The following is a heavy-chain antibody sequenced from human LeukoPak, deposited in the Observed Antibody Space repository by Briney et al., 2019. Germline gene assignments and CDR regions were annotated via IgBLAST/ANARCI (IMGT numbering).Heavy chain of an antibody. V-gene: IGHV4-34*01. CDR3: ARDYGGNSGAYYYYYMDV. D-gene: IGHD4-23*01. Sequence: SETLSLTCAVYGGSFSGYYWSWIRQPPGKGLEWIGEINHSGSTYYNPSLKSRVTISVDTSKNQFSLKLSSVTAADTAVYYCARDYGGNSGAYYYYYMDVWGKGTTVTVSS. CDR2: INHSGST. CDR1: GGSFSGYY. J-gene: IGHJ6*03.